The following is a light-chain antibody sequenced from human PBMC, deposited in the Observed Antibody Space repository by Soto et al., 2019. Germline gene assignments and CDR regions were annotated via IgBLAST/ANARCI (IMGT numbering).Light chain of an antibody. CDR3: QQYNSYSVT. CDR2: DAS. Sequence: AIQLTQSPSSLSASVGDKVTMTCRASQGISSALAWYQQKPGKAPKLLIYDASSLESGVPSRFSGSGSGTDFTLTISSLQPDDFATYYCQQYNSYSVTFGQGTKVDI. CDR1: QGISSA. J-gene: IGKJ1*01. V-gene: IGKV1-13*02.